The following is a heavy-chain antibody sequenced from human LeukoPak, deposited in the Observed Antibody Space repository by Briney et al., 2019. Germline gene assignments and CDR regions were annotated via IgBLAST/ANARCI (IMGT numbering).Heavy chain of an antibody. CDR1: GFTFSSYA. CDR3: AIPISCGFYVSIRFDY. J-gene: IGHJ4*02. CDR2: MSGSGGTT. D-gene: IGHD3-22*01. V-gene: IGHV3-23*01. Sequence: GGSLRLSCTASGFTFSSYAMSWVRQAPGKGLEWVSVMSGSGGTTYYADSVKGRFTVSRDNSKNTLYLQMNSLRAEDTAVYYWAIPISCGFYVSIRFDYWGQGTLVTVSS.